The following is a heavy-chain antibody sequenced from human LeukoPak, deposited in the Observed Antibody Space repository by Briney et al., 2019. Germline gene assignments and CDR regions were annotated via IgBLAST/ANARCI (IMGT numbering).Heavy chain of an antibody. J-gene: IGHJ5*02. CDR3: ARGVTAAASS. CDR1: GDSITTYY. CDR2: TNYIGST. D-gene: IGHD6-13*01. Sequence: SETLSLTCTVSGDSITTYYWSWIRQPPGKGLEWIGYTNYIGSTNYNPSLKNRVSISADISKTQFTLRLRSVTAADTAVYFCARGVTAAASSWGQGTLVTVSS. V-gene: IGHV4-59*01.